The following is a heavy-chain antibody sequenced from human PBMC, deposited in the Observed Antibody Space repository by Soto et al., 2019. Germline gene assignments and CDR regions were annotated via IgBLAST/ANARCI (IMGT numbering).Heavy chain of an antibody. J-gene: IGHJ6*02. CDR1: GFTFSSYG. Sequence: QVQLVESGGGVVQPGRSLRLSCAASGFTFSSYGMHWVRQAPGKGLEWVAVIWYDGSNKYYADSVKGRFTISRDNSKNTLNLQMYSLRAEDTAVYYCARDYILDYYYYGMDVWGQGTTVTVSS. CDR2: IWYDGSNK. D-gene: IGHD3-3*01. V-gene: IGHV3-33*01. CDR3: ARDYILDYYYYGMDV.